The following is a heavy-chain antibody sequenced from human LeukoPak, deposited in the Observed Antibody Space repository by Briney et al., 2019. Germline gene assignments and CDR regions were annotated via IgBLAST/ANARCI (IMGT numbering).Heavy chain of an antibody. CDR3: AKDRYSSGWYNWFDP. V-gene: IGHV3-23*01. CDR1: GFTFSSYA. D-gene: IGHD6-19*01. J-gene: IGHJ5*02. CDR2: ISGSGGST. Sequence: GGSLRLSCAASGFTFSSYAMSWVRQAPGKGLGWVSAISGSGGSTYYADSVKGRFTISRDNSKNTLYLQMNSLRAEDTAVYYCAKDRYSSGWYNWFDPWGQGTLVTVSS.